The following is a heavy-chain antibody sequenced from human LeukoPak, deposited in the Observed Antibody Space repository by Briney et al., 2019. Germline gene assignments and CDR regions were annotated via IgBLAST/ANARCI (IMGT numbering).Heavy chain of an antibody. CDR1: GFTFSDYW. Sequence: PGGSLRLSCAASGFTFSDYWMSWIRQAPGKGLEWVANIKPDGSETYYLASVRGRFSISRDNAKNSLYLEMNSLRAEDTAMYYCARHPLIMAGDGDFDYWGQGTLVTVSS. V-gene: IGHV3-7*01. CDR2: IKPDGSET. J-gene: IGHJ4*02. D-gene: IGHD4/OR15-4a*01. CDR3: ARHPLIMAGDGDFDY.